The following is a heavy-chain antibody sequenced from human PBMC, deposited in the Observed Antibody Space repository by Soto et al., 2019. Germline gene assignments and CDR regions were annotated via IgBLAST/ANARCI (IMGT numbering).Heavy chain of an antibody. CDR3: ARPQRARNYYGSGTTTLYY. CDR2: ISAYNGNT. CDR1: GYTFTSYG. Sequence: GASVKVSCKASGYTFTSYGISWVRQAPGQGLEWMGWISAYNGNTNYAQKLQGRVTMTTDTSTSTAYMELRSLRSDDTAVYYCARPQRARNYYGSGTTTLYYWGQGTLVTVSS. V-gene: IGHV1-18*01. D-gene: IGHD3-10*01. J-gene: IGHJ4*02.